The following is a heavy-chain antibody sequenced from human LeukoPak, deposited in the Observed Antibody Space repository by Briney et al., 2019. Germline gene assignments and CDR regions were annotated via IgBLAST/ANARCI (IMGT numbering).Heavy chain of an antibody. J-gene: IGHJ3*02. CDR1: GGTFSSYA. Sequence: ASVKVSCKASGGTFSSYAISWVRQAPGQGLEWMGGIIPIFGTANYAQKFQGRVTITTDESTNPAPMDLSSLRSEDTAVYYCARDPTGDGDAFDIWGQGTMVTVSS. CDR2: IIPIFGTA. D-gene: IGHD7-27*01. V-gene: IGHV1-69*05. CDR3: ARDPTGDGDAFDI.